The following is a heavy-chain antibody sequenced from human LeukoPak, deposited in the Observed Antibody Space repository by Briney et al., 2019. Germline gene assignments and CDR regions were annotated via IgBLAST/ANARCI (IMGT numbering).Heavy chain of an antibody. CDR1: GGTFGRYA. CDR3: ARDGSGGRCYGAFDI. V-gene: IGHV1-69*01. D-gene: IGHD2-15*01. J-gene: IGHJ3*02. Sequence: GSSVKVSCKASGGTFGRYAITWVRQAPGQRLEWMGGVSPIYGTSDYAQRFQGRVTISADESTSTAFLEVRSLRSEDTAVYYCARDGSGGRCYGAFDIWGQGTLVIVSS. CDR2: VSPIYGTS.